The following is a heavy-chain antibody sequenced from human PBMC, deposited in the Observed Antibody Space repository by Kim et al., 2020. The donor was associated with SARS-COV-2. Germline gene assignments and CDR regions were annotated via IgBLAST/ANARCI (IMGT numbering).Heavy chain of an antibody. CDR2: IKQDGSEK. CDR3: ARDATALYYYGMDV. D-gene: IGHD2-21*02. J-gene: IGHJ6*02. V-gene: IGHV3-7*01. Sequence: GGSLRLSCAASGFTFSSYWMSWVRQAPGKGLEWVANIKQDGSEKYYVDSVKGRFTISRDNAKNSLYLQMNSLRAEDTAVYYCARDATALYYYGMDVWGQGTTVTVSS. CDR1: GFTFSSYW.